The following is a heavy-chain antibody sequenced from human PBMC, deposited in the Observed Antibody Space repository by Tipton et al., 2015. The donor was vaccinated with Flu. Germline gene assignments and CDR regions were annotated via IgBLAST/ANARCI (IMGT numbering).Heavy chain of an antibody. Sequence: GLVKPSETLSLTCTVSGGSISSYYWSWVRQPPGKGLEWIGYISYSGSTNYNPSLKSRVTISVDTSKNQLHLKVGSVTAADTAVYYCARVGDYTLKDWGQGTLVTVSS. CDR2: ISYSGST. CDR1: GGSISSYY. D-gene: IGHD4-17*01. CDR3: ARVGDYTLKD. V-gene: IGHV4-59*01. J-gene: IGHJ4*02.